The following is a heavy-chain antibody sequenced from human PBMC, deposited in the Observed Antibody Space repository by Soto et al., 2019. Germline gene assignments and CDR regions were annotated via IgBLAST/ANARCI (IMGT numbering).Heavy chain of an antibody. V-gene: IGHV1-2*02. CDR2: INPKTGGT. CDR1: GYTFTDYY. J-gene: IGHJ4*02. CDR3: ARDVVGSDYFDS. D-gene: IGHD1-26*01. Sequence: ASVKVSCKASGYTFTDYYMHWVRQAPGQGLEWMGWINPKTGGTNYVQKFQGRVTMTRDTSITTAYMELSRLRSDDTAVYYCARDVVGSDYFDSWGQGTLVTVSP.